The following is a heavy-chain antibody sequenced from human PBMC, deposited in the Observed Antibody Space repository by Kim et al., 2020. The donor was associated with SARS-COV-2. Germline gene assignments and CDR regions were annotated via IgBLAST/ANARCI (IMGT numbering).Heavy chain of an antibody. CDR3: ARDQGGGYNWFDP. CDR2: VYYSGTT. CDR1: GASISSYW. D-gene: IGHD3-16*01. V-gene: IGHV4-59*13. Sequence: SETLSLTCSVSGASISSYWWFWLRQFPGKGLEWIGSVYYSGTTNDNPSLNSRSTISVDTSKNQFSLRLTSVTAADTAVYYCARDQGGGYNWFDPWGQGAQVSVPS. J-gene: IGHJ5*02.